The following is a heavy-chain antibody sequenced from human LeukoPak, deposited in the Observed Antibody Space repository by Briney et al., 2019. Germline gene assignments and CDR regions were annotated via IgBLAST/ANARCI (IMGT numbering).Heavy chain of an antibody. CDR3: ARTFFEYSSSWYAFDY. CDR2: IIPILGIA. D-gene: IGHD6-13*01. Sequence: SVKVSCKASGGTFSSYAISWVRQAPGQGLEWMGRIIPILGIANYAQKFQGRVTITADKSTSTAYMELSSLRSEDTAVYYCARTFFEYSSSWYAFDYWGQGTLVTVSS. CDR1: GGTFSSYA. J-gene: IGHJ4*02. V-gene: IGHV1-69*04.